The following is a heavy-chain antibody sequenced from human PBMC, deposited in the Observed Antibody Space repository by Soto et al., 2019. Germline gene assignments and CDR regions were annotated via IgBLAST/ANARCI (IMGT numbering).Heavy chain of an antibody. CDR2: IIPIFGTA. J-gene: IGHJ6*02. CDR1: GGTFXXYX. CDR3: ARGIVEDYGMDV. D-gene: IGHD1-26*01. V-gene: IGHV1-69*01. Sequence: QVQLVXSGXEXXXXXXXVKVSCKAXGGTFXXYXISWXRXAXXXXXEWMGGIIPIFGTANYAQKFQGRVTITADESTSTAYMELSSLRSEDTAVYYCARGIVEDYGMDVWGQGTTVTVSS.